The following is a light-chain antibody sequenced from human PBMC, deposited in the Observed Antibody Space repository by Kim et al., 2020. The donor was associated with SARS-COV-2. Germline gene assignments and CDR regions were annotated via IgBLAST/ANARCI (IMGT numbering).Light chain of an antibody. CDR3: QKYNSAPQT. CDR1: RDNYNY. CDR2: AAS. V-gene: IGKV1-27*01. Sequence: AYVGDRVTITCRASRDNYNYLAWYQQQPGKVPQLLIYAASTLQAGVPSRFSGSGSGTDFTLTISSLQPEDVATYYCQKYNSAPQTFGRGTKVDIK. J-gene: IGKJ1*01.